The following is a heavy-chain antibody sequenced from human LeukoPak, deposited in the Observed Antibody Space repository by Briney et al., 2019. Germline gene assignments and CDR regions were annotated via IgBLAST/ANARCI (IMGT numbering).Heavy chain of an antibody. Sequence: SLRLSCAASAFTLADYHISWIRQAPGEWLGWVSYISSSRGYTNYTDSVKGRFTISTHNANKSPYRQMGSLRSEDPAMSYSPGPTGLRGGYCSTNSWGQGTLVTVSS. V-gene: IGHV3-11*03. CDR3: PGPTGLRGGYCSTNS. CDR1: AFTLADYH. J-gene: IGHJ4*02. CDR2: ISSSRGYT. D-gene: IGHD2-2*01.